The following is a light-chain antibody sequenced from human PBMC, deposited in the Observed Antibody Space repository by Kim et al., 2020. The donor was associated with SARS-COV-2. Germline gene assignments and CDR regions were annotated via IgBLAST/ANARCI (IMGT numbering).Light chain of an antibody. CDR1: QSLIDSDGNTY. J-gene: IGKJ4*01. V-gene: IGKV2-30*01. CDR2: QVS. Sequence: DVVMSQSPLSLSVTLGQSASISCRPSQSLIDSDGNTYLDWFHQRPGQSPRRLSYQVSKRDSGVPDRFSGSRSGTVFTLKISRVEAEDVGLYYSMQQTLRPTTVGGGTKLEI. CDR3: MQQTLRPTT.